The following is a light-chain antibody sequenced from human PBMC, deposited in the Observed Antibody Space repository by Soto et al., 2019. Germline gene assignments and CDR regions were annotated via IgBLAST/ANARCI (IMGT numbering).Light chain of an antibody. CDR3: TSYRSSSTLDV. V-gene: IGLV2-14*01. CDR2: AVS. CDR1: SSDIGGYNF. J-gene: IGLJ1*01. Sequence: QSALTQPASVSGSPGQSITISCTGTSSDIGGYNFVSWYQQHPGKAPKLMIYAVSNRPTGVSNRFSGSKSGNTATLTISGLQAEAEADYYCTSYRSSSTLDVFGTGTKLTVL.